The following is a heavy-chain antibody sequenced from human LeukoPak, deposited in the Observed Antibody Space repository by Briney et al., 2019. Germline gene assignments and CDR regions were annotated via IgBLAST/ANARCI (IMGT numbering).Heavy chain of an antibody. J-gene: IGHJ4*02. V-gene: IGHV4-34*01. Sequence: SETLSLTCAVYGGSFSGYYLSWIRQPPGKGLEWIGEINHSGSTNYNPSLKSRVTISVDTSKNQFSLKLSSVTAADTAVYYCARARSYYGDYEIDYWGQGTLVTVSS. D-gene: IGHD4-17*01. CDR1: GGSFSGYY. CDR2: INHSGST. CDR3: ARARSYYGDYEIDY.